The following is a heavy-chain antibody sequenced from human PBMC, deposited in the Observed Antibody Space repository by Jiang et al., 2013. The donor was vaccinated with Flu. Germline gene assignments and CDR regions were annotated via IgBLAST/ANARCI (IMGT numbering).Heavy chain of an antibody. Sequence: GSGLVKPSETLSLTCTVSGGSISSSSYYWGWIRQPPGKGLEWIGSIYYSGSTYYNPSLKSRVTISVDTSKNQFSLKLSSVTAADTAVYYCATPRPLTMVRGXAHLFDYWGPGEPWSPSPQ. CDR3: ATPRPLTMVRGXAHLFDY. D-gene: IGHD3-10*01. V-gene: IGHV4-39*01. CDR1: GGSISSSSYY. J-gene: IGHJ4*02. CDR2: IYYSGST.